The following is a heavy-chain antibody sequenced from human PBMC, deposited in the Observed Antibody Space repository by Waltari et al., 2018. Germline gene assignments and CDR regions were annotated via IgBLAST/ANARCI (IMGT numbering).Heavy chain of an antibody. CDR1: GGTFSTFA. D-gene: IGHD4-4*01. Sequence: QVQLVQSGAEVKTPGSSVRVSCKVSGGTFSTFAINWVRQAPGQGLEWMGGIIPILNTANYAQNFHGRVTMTADKSTRTAYMDLSSLRFEDTAVYYCARDPGDSDYRTRADEYYHYYMDVWGKGTTITVSS. CDR3: ARDPGDSDYRTRADEYYHYYMDV. J-gene: IGHJ6*03. V-gene: IGHV1-69*10. CDR2: IIPILNTA.